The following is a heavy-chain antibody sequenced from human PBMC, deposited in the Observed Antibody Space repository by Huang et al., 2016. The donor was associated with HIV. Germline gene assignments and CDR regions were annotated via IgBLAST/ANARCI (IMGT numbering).Heavy chain of an antibody. J-gene: IGHJ6*03. CDR2: IYTIGIT. Sequence: QGQLQESGPGLVKPSQTLSLTCTVSGGSISSGSFYWTWIRQPAGTGLDWIGEIYTIGITKYIPSLKSRVTILLDTTKNQFSLKLSSVTAADTAVYYCARSGDGGKSPMDVWGKGTTVTVSS. CDR1: GGSISSGSFY. D-gene: IGHD2-15*01. CDR3: ARSGDGGKSPMDV. V-gene: IGHV4-61*09.